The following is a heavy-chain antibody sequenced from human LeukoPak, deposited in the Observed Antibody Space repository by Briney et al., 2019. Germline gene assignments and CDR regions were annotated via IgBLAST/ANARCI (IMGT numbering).Heavy chain of an antibody. Sequence: PSETLSLTCAVSGGSISSGGYSWSWIRQPPGKGLEWIGYIYHSGSTYYNPSLKSRVTISVDGSKNQFSLKLSSVTAADTAVYYCARVDIVATNYFDYWGQGTLVTVSS. CDR3: ARVDIVATNYFDY. CDR2: IYHSGST. CDR1: GGSISSGGYS. D-gene: IGHD5-12*01. V-gene: IGHV4-30-2*01. J-gene: IGHJ4*02.